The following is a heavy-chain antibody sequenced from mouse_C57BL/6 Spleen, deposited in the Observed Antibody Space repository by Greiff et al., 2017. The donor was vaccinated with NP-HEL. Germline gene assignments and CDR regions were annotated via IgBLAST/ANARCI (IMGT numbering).Heavy chain of an antibody. V-gene: IGHV1-80*01. CDR1: GYAFSSYW. Sequence: QVQLQQSGAELVKPGASVKISCKASGYAFSSYWMNWVKQRPGKGLEWIGQIYPGDGDTNYNGKFKGKATLTADKSSSTAYMQLSSLTSEDSAVYFCARWGADGYPYYAMDYGGQGTSVTVSS. CDR2: IYPGDGDT. D-gene: IGHD2-3*01. J-gene: IGHJ4*01. CDR3: ARWGADGYPYYAMDY.